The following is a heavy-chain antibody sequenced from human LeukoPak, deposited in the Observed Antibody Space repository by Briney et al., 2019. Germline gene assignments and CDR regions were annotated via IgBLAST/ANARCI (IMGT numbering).Heavy chain of an antibody. CDR2: INHSGST. J-gene: IGHJ4*02. D-gene: IGHD6-19*01. V-gene: IGHV4-34*01. CDR1: GGSFSGYY. Sequence: TPSETLSLTCAVYGGSFSGYYWSWIRQPPGKGLEWIGEINHSGSTNYNPSLKSRVTISVDTSKNQFSLKLSSVTAADTAVYYCASSGWYLSSFNWGQGTLVTVSS. CDR3: ASSGWYLSSFN.